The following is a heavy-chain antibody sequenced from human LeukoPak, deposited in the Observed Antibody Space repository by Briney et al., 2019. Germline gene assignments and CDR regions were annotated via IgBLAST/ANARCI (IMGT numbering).Heavy chain of an antibody. CDR1: GGTFISYA. D-gene: IGHD5-12*01. CDR2: IIPIFGTA. CDR3: AREVVATTHYYGMVV. V-gene: IGHV1-69*13. J-gene: IGHJ6*02. Sequence: ASVKVSCKASGGTFISYAISWVRQAPGQGLEWMGGIIPIFGTANYAQKFQGRVTITADESTSTAYMELSSLRSEDTAVYYCAREVVATTHYYGMVVWGQGTTVTVSS.